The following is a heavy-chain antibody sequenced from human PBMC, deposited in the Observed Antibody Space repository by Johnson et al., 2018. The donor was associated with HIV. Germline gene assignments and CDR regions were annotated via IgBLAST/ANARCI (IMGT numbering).Heavy chain of an antibody. CDR3: VRVELGAFDI. D-gene: IGHD1-7*01. CDR2: IRYDGSNK. CDR1: GFTFSSYG. J-gene: IGHJ3*02. Sequence: QVQLVESGGGVVQPGGSLRLSCAASGFTFSSYGMHWVRQAPGKGLEWVAFIRYDGSNKYYVDSVKGRFTISRDNSKNTLSLQMNSLKTEDTAVYYCVRVELGAFDIWGQGTMVTVSS. V-gene: IGHV3-30*02.